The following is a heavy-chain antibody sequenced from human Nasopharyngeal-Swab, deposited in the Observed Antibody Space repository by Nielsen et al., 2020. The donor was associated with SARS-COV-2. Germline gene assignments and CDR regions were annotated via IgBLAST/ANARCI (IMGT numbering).Heavy chain of an antibody. CDR3: ARGELELYYYYGMDV. J-gene: IGHJ6*02. D-gene: IGHD1-7*01. Sequence: ASVKVSCKASGYTFTSYDINWVRQAIGQGLEWMGWMNPNSGNTGYAQKFQGRVTMTRNTSISTAYMELSSLRSEDTAVYYCARGELELYYYYGMDVWGQGTTVTVS. CDR1: GYTFTSYD. V-gene: IGHV1-8*01. CDR2: MNPNSGNT.